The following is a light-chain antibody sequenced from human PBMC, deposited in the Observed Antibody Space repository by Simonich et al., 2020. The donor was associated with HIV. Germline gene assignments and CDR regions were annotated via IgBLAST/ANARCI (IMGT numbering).Light chain of an antibody. CDR2: WAY. CDR1: QSVLYSSNNKNY. Sequence: DIVMTQSPDSLAVSLGERATINCKSSQSVLYSSNNKNYLAWYQQKPGQPPKLLIYWAYTRESGVPDRFSGSGSGTDFTLTISRLQAEDVAVYYCQQYYSTPLTFGGGTKVEIK. J-gene: IGKJ4*01. V-gene: IGKV4-1*01. CDR3: QQYYSTPLT.